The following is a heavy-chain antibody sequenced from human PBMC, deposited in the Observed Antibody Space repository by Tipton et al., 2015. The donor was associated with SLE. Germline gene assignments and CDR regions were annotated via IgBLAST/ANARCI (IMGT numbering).Heavy chain of an antibody. Sequence: TLSLTCTVSGVSIRSESYYWSWIRQPAGKGLEWIGHIYRSGNTNYNPSLRSRVTMSVDTSKNQFSLQLTSVTAADTAVYYCARAGYCSTTSCHWYFDLWGRGTLVTVSS. CDR1: GVSIRSESYY. CDR3: ARAGYCSTTSCHWYFDL. D-gene: IGHD2-2*01. J-gene: IGHJ2*01. V-gene: IGHV4-61*09. CDR2: IYRSGNT.